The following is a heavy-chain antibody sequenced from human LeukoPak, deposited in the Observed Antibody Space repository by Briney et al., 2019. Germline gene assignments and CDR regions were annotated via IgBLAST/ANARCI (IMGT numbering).Heavy chain of an antibody. CDR3: AANVDTAMRGDAFDI. CDR1: GYTFTGYY. J-gene: IGHJ3*02. V-gene: IGHV1-2*02. Sequence: ASVKVSCKASGYTFTGYYMHWVRQAPGQGLEWMGWINPNSGGTNYAQKFQERVTITRDMSTSTAYMELSSLRSEDTAVYYCAANVDTAMRGDAFDIWGQGTMVTVSS. CDR2: INPNSGGT. D-gene: IGHD5-18*01.